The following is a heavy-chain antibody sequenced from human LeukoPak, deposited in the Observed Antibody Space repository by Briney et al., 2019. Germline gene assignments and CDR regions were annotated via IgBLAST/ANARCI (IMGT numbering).Heavy chain of an antibody. J-gene: IGHJ3*02. Sequence: SQTLSLTCAISGDSFSSNSAAWNWMRQSPSRGLEWLGRTYYRSKWYNDYAVSVKSRITINPDTSKNQFSLQLNSVTPEDTAVYYCARLITGSLNTFYAFDIWGQGTMVTVSS. CDR2: TYYRSKWYN. D-gene: IGHD1-20*01. CDR3: ARLITGSLNTFYAFDI. V-gene: IGHV6-1*01. CDR1: GDSFSSNSAA.